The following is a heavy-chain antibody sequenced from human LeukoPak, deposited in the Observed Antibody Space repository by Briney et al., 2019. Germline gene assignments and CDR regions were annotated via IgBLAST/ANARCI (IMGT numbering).Heavy chain of an antibody. V-gene: IGHV1-46*01. CDR1: GYTFTSYY. D-gene: IGHD3-3*01. J-gene: IGHJ5*02. CDR3: ARGLLRFLEWSGFDP. CDR2: INPSGGST. Sequence: ASVKVSCKASGYTFTSYYMHWVRQAPGQGLEWMGIINPSGGSTSYAQKFQGRVTMTRDTSTSTVYMELSSLRSEDTAVYYCARGLLRFLEWSGFDPWGQGTLVTVSS.